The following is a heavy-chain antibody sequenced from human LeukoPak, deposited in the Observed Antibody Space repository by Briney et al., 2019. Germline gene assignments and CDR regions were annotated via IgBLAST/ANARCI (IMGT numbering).Heavy chain of an antibody. CDR2: IYYSGST. Sequence: SESLSLTCTVTGASITSYYWSLIRQPPLQRLHYIGYIYYSGSTNYNPSLKSRVTISIDTSKNQLSLKLSSVTAADTAVYYCARGLPDYSGGDDAFDIWGQGTVLTVS. V-gene: IGHV4-59*01. CDR3: ARGLPDYSGGDDAFDI. CDR1: GASITSYY. D-gene: IGHD6-19*01. J-gene: IGHJ3*02.